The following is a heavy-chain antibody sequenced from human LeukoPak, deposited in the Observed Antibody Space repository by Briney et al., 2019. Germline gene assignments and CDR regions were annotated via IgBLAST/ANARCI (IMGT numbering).Heavy chain of an antibody. Sequence: SETLSLTCTVSGGSISSYYWSWIRQPAGKGLEWIGRIYTSGSTNYNPSLKSRVTMSVDTSKNQFSLKLSSVTAADTAVYYCARGKGITMVRGVIGAFDIWGQGTMVTVSS. CDR3: ARGKGITMVRGVIGAFDI. J-gene: IGHJ3*02. D-gene: IGHD3-10*01. CDR1: GGSISSYY. CDR2: IYTSGST. V-gene: IGHV4-4*07.